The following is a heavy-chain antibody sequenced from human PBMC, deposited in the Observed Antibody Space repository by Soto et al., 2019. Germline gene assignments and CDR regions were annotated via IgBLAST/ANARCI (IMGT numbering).Heavy chain of an antibody. Sequence: EVQLLESGGGLVQPGGSLRLSCAASGFTFSSYAMSWVRQAPGKGLEWVSAISGSGGSTYYADSVKGRFTISRDNSKXXXXXXXXXXXXEXTAVYYCAKDLGYSGYEGIDYWGQGTLVTVSS. J-gene: IGHJ4*02. D-gene: IGHD5-12*01. CDR3: AKDLGYSGYEGIDY. CDR2: ISGSGGST. V-gene: IGHV3-23*01. CDR1: GFTFSSYA.